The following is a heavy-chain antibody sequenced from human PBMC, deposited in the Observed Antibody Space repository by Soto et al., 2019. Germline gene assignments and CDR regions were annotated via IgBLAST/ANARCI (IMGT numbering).Heavy chain of an antibody. CDR2: IRSKAYGGTT. J-gene: IGHJ3*02. V-gene: IGHV3-49*03. CDR1: GFTFGDYA. D-gene: IGHD3-3*01. Sequence: GGSLRLSCTASGFTFGDYAMSWFRQAPGKGLEWVGFIRSKAYGGTTEYAASVKGRFTISRDDSKSIAYLQMNSLKTEDTAVYYCTRYYDFWSGYSPEGDAFDIWGQGTMVTVSS. CDR3: TRYYDFWSGYSPEGDAFDI.